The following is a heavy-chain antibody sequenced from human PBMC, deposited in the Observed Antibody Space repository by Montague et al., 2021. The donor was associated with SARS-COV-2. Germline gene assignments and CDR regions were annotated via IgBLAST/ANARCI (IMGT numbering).Heavy chain of an antibody. V-gene: IGHV2-5*02. CDR3: AHKVKCELYYFDY. CDR2: IFWDDDK. J-gene: IGHJ4*02. D-gene: IGHD1-7*01. CDR1: GFSLSTSGEG. Sequence: PALVKPTQTLTLTCTVSGFSLSTSGEGVGWIRQPPGKALEWLALIFWDDDKRYSPSLKNRFTVTKDTSKNQVVLRMTNMDPLDTATYYCAHKVKCELYYFDYWGQGTMVTVSS.